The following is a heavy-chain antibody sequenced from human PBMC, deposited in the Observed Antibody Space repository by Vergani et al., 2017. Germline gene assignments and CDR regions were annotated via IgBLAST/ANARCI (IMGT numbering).Heavy chain of an antibody. J-gene: IGHJ4*02. CDR2: ISYDGSNK. Sequence: QVQLVESGGGVVQPGRSLRLSCAASGFTFSSYAMHWVRLAPGKGLEWVAVISYDGSNKYYADSVKGRFTISRDNSKNTLYLQMNSLRAEDTAVYYCARALIVGAPDYWGQGTLVTVSS. CDR1: GFTFSSYA. V-gene: IGHV3-30-3*01. CDR3: ARALIVGAPDY. D-gene: IGHD1-26*01.